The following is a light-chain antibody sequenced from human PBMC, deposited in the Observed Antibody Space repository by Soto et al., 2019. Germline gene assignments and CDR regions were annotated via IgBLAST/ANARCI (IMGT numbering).Light chain of an antibody. CDR3: SSYTSITTLEV. CDR2: NVS. CDR1: SSDVGGYHY. V-gene: IGLV2-14*03. J-gene: IGLJ2*01. Sequence: QSVLNQPASVSGSPGQSITISCTGASSDVGGYHYVSWYQHHPGKAPKLLIYNVSNRPSGVSNRFSGSKSGNTASLTISGLQAEDEADYYCSSYTSITTLEVFGGGTKLTVL.